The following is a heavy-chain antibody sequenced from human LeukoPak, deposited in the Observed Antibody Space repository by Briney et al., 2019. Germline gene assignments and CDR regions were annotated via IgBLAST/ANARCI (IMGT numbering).Heavy chain of an antibody. CDR2: INHSGST. D-gene: IGHD6-13*01. CDR1: GGSFSVYY. CDR3: ARGGGYSSSWYRWFDP. Sequence: SETLSLTCAVYGGSFSVYYWSWIRQPPGKGLEWIGEINHSGSTNYNPPLKSRVTISVDTSKNQLSLKLSSVTAADTAVYYCARGGGYSSSWYRWFDPWGQGTLVTVSS. V-gene: IGHV4-34*01. J-gene: IGHJ5*02.